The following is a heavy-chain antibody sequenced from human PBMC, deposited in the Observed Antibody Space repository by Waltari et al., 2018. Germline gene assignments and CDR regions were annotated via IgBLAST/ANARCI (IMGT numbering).Heavy chain of an antibody. Sequence: QVQLVQSGAEVKKPGASVKVYCKASGYTFPGYSMHWVRPAPGQGLEWMGRINPNSGGTNYAQKFQGRVTMTRDTSISTAYMELSRLRSDDTAVYYCARGCSSTSCRTTFDYWGQGTLVTVSS. CDR2: INPNSGGT. J-gene: IGHJ4*02. CDR1: GYTFPGYS. V-gene: IGHV1-2*06. CDR3: ARGCSSTSCRTTFDY. D-gene: IGHD2-2*01.